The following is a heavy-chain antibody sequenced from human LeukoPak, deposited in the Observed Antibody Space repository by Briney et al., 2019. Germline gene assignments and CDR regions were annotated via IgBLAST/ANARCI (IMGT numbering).Heavy chain of an antibody. CDR3: ASSPQDYYGSGEGAFDF. V-gene: IGHV3-21*01. Sequence: PGGSLRLSCAASGFTFSTYSMNWVRQAPGKGLEWVPSISSSSYYIYHADSVKGRFTISRDNAKNSLYLQMNSLRAEDTAVYYCASSPQDYYGSGEGAFDFWGQGTMVIVSS. CDR2: ISSSSYYI. CDR1: GFTFSTYS. D-gene: IGHD3-10*01. J-gene: IGHJ3*01.